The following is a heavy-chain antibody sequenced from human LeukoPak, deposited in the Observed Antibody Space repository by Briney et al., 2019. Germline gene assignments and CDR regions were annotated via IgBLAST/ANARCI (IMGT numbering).Heavy chain of an antibody. J-gene: IGHJ6*02. V-gene: IGHV4-59*01. CDR3: ARGMRESAYDILTGYYDRYYGMDV. CDR1: GGSFSGYY. CDR2: IYYSGST. Sequence: SETLSLTCAVYGGSFSGYYWSWIRQPPGKGLEWTGYIYYSGSTNYNPSLKSRVTISVDTSKNQFSPKLSSVTAADTAVYYCARGMRESAYDILTGYYDRYYGMDVWGQGTTVTVSS. D-gene: IGHD3-9*01.